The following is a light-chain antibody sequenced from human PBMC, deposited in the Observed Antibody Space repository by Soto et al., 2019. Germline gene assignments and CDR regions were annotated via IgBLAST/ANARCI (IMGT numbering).Light chain of an antibody. CDR1: RSVTTF. CDR2: DAS. V-gene: IGKV3-11*01. J-gene: IGKJ4*01. Sequence: EIVLTQSPATLSLSPGERATLACRASRSVTTFLAWYQQKPGQAPRLLIYDASKRATGVPTRFSGSGSGTDFTLTISSLEPEDFAVYYCQQRTNWTLTFGGGTKVERK. CDR3: QQRTNWTLT.